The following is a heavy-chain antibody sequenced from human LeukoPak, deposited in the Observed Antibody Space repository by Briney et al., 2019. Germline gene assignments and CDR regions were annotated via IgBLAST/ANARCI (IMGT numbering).Heavy chain of an antibody. J-gene: IGHJ4*02. Sequence: GESLKISCKGSGYTFTSYWIGWVRQLPGKGREWRGIIYPGDSDTRYSPSFQGQVSTSVDKSISTAYLQWSSLKASDTAMYYCARRGSGWYVDYWGQGTLVTVSS. CDR1: GYTFTSYW. CDR3: ARRGSGWYVDY. D-gene: IGHD6-19*01. V-gene: IGHV5-51*01. CDR2: IYPGDSDT.